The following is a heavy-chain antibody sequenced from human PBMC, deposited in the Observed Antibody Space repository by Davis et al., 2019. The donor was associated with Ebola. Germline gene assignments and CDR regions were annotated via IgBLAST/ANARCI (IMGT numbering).Heavy chain of an antibody. Sequence: GESLKIYCAASGFTISSYWMTWVRQAPGKGLEWVANIKQDGSEKYYVDSVKGRFTISRDNAKNSLYLQMNSLRAEDTAVYYCARPKGGMISYFDYWGQGTLVTVSS. CDR1: GFTISSYW. J-gene: IGHJ4*02. V-gene: IGHV3-7*01. CDR3: ARPKGGMISYFDY. D-gene: IGHD3-16*01. CDR2: IKQDGSEK.